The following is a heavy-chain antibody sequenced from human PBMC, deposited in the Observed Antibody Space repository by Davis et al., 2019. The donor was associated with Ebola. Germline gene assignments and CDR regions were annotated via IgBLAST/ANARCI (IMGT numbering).Heavy chain of an antibody. CDR2: ISGSGDNT. J-gene: IGHJ4*02. CDR3: ATKGANYYGSGSHGD. Sequence: GESLKISCAASGFTFSSYAMNWVRQAPGKGLEWVSSISGSGDNTYYADSVKGRFTVSRDNSKNTLYLQMNSLRAEDTAIYYCATKGANYYGSGSHGDWGQGTLVTVSS. D-gene: IGHD3-10*01. CDR1: GFTFSSYA. V-gene: IGHV3-23*01.